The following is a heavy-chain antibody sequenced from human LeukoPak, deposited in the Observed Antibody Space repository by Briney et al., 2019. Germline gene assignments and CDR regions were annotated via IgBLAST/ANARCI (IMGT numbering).Heavy chain of an antibody. Sequence: ASVKVSCKASGGTFSSYAISWVRQAPGQGLEWMGGIIPIFGTANYAQKFQGRVTITTDESTSTAYMELSSLRSEDTAVYYCARDLWAARRSTRPYYYYYYMDVWGKGTTVTVSS. CDR1: GGTFSSYA. CDR2: IIPIFGTA. V-gene: IGHV1-69*05. J-gene: IGHJ6*03. D-gene: IGHD6-6*01. CDR3: ARDLWAARRSTRPYYYYYYMDV.